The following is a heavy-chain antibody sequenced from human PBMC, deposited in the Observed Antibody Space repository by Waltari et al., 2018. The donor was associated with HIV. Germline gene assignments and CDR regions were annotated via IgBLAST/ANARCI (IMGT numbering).Heavy chain of an antibody. CDR2: IYYSGST. D-gene: IGHD3-16*01. CDR3: AREVGLGEGRFDY. CDR1: GGSISSYY. V-gene: IGHV4-59*01. Sequence: QVQLQESGPGLVKPSETLSLTCTVSGGSISSYYWIWIRQPPGKGLEWIGYIYYSGSTNYNPPLKSRVPISVDTSKNQFSLKLSSVTAADTAVYYCAREVGLGEGRFDYWGQGTLVTVSS. J-gene: IGHJ4*02.